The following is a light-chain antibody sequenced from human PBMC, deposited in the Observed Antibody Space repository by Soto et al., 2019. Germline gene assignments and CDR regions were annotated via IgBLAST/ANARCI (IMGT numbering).Light chain of an antibody. CDR2: GAS. CDR1: QSVSSSY. J-gene: IGKJ5*01. Sequence: ENVLTQSPGNLSFYPGDRAPLACRASQSVSSSYLAWYQQKPGQAPRLLIYGASSRATGIPDRFSGSGSGTDFTLTISRLEPEDFTVYFSPHYAGPPTTSAQATLLEI. CDR3: PHYAGPPTT. V-gene: IGKV3-20*01.